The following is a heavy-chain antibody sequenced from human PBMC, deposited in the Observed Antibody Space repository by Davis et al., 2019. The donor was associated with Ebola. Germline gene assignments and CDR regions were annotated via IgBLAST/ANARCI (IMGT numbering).Heavy chain of an antibody. CDR2: IIPMFRSP. CDR1: GGTFSSFA. V-gene: IGHV1-69*13. CDR3: ARVQTGYYFDSSDSPSWFDP. J-gene: IGHJ5*02. Sequence: SVKVSCKSSGGTFSSFAVGWVRQAPGQGLEWMGGIIPMFRSPNYAQKFQDRVTITADESTRTVYMTLSSLRSEDTAMYYCARVQTGYYFDSSDSPSWFDPWGQGTLVTVSS. D-gene: IGHD3-22*01.